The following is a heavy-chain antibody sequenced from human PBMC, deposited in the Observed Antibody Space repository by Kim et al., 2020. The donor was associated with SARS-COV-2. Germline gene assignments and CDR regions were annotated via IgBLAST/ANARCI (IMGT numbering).Heavy chain of an antibody. CDR2: IYYSGST. V-gene: IGHV4-39*01. D-gene: IGHD6-19*01. J-gene: IGHJ6*02. CDR1: GGSISSSSYY. CDR3: ARAGDSRGWYGYYYYGMDV. Sequence: SETLSLTCTVSGGSISSSSYYWGWIRQPPGKGLEWIGSIYYSGSTYYNPSLKSRVTISVDTSKNQFSLKLSSVTAADTAVYYCARAGDSRGWYGYYYYGMDVWGQGTTVTVSS.